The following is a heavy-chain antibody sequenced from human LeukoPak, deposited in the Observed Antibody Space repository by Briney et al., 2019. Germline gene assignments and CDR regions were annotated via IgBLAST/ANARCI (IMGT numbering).Heavy chain of an antibody. Sequence: SQTLSLTCAVSGSSISSGGYSWSWLRQPPGKGLEWIGHIYHSGSTYYNPSLKSRVTISVDRSKNQFSLKLSSVTAADTAVYYCASSYDSSGYYPPRLDYWGQGTLVTVSS. J-gene: IGHJ4*02. D-gene: IGHD3-22*01. CDR3: ASSYDSSGYYPPRLDY. V-gene: IGHV4-30-2*01. CDR1: GSSISSGGYS. CDR2: IYHSGST.